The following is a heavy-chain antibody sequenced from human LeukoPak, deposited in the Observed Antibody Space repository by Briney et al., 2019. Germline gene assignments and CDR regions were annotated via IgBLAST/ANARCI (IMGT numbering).Heavy chain of an antibody. CDR3: ARGSDYGWDY. J-gene: IGHJ4*02. Sequence: GSLRLSCTASGFSFSTSWMSWVRQTPGKGLEWIGYIYYSGSTNYNPSLKSRVTISVDTSKNQFSLKLSSVTAADTAVYYCARGSDYGWDYWGQGTLVTVSS. D-gene: IGHD4/OR15-4a*01. CDR2: IYYSGST. CDR1: GFSFSTSW. V-gene: IGHV4-59*01.